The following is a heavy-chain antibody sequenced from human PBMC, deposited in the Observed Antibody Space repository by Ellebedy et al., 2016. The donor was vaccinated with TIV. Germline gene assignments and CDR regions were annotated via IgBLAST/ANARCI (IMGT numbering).Heavy chain of an antibody. J-gene: IGHJ6*02. CDR3: ARSAPGYCSGGSCYVAVQYYYYYYGMDV. Sequence: SETLSLTXTVSGGSISSSSYYWGWIRQPPGKGLEWIGSIYYSGSTYYNPSLKSRVTISVDTSKNQFSLKLSSVTAADTAVYYCARSAPGYCSGGSCYVAVQYYYYYYGMDVWGQGTTVTVSS. CDR2: IYYSGST. D-gene: IGHD2-15*01. V-gene: IGHV4-39*07. CDR1: GGSISSSSYY.